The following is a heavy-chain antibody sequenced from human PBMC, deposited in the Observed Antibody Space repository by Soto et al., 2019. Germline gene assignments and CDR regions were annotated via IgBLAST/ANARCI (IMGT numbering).Heavy chain of an antibody. J-gene: IGHJ3*01. CDR1: GVNFGNYG. CDR3: ARDNWNTV. CDR2: INGGGSST. V-gene: IGHV3-74*01. Sequence: PGLPHRLPNAAAGVNFGNYGRRWVRKTKGKGLEWVSAINGGGSSTYYADSVKGRFTISRDNAKNTVYLQMNSLRAEDTAVYYCARDNWNTVWVQGTMVTVSS. D-gene: IGHD1-20*01.